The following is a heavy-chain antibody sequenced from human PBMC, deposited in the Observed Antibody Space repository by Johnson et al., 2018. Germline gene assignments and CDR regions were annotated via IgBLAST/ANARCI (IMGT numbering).Heavy chain of an antibody. Sequence: QVQLQESGPGLVKPSETLSLTCTVSGGSISSYYWSWIRQPPGKGLEWIGYIYYSGSTNYNPSLKSRVTISVDTSKNQFSLKLSSVTAADTAVYYCARVAKTCYYYYGMDVWGQGTTVTVSS. J-gene: IGHJ6*02. D-gene: IGHD4/OR15-4a*01. CDR3: ARVAKTCYYYYGMDV. CDR2: IYYSGST. V-gene: IGHV4-59*01. CDR1: GGSISSYY.